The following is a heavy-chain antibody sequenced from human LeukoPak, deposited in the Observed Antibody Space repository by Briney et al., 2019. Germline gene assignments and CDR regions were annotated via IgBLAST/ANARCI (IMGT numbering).Heavy chain of an antibody. CDR1: GYTFTGYY. J-gene: IGHJ4*02. D-gene: IGHD6-19*01. V-gene: IGHV1-46*01. CDR2: INPSGGST. Sequence: ASVKVSCKASGYTFTGYYMHWVRQAPGQGLECMGIINPSGGSTSYAEKFQARVTMTRDTSTSTVYMELSSMRSEDTAVYYCASSLGPHSGWYDYWGQGTLVTVSS. CDR3: ASSLGPHSGWYDY.